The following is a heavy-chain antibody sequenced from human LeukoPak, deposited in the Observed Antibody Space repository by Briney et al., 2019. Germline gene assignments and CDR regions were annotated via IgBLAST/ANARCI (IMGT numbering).Heavy chain of an antibody. CDR1: GFSFDSHA. J-gene: IGHJ4*02. CDR2: ISGVGTRT. V-gene: IGHV3-23*01. Sequence: GGSLRLSCAVSGFSFDSHAMAWVRQGPGKGLEWISAISGVGTRTHYSDSVRGRFIISRDNAKDSLYLQMNSLRVEDTAVYYCLRGDRRDYWGQGTLVTVSS. CDR3: LRGDRRDY.